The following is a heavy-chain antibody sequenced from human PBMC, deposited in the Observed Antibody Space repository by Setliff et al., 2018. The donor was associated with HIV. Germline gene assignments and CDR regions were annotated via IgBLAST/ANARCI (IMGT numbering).Heavy chain of an antibody. CDR1: GFTFRNYG. J-gene: IGHJ4*02. D-gene: IGHD3-22*01. CDR3: VRGGYYYDNTVFYGH. CDR2: TSYDGTYR. V-gene: IGHV3-30*03. Sequence: LRLSCTASGFTFRNYGMNWVRQAPGKGLKWVAITSYDGTYRHYADSVRGRFTISRDNSRNTVYLDMNSLTAEDTAVYYCVRGGYYYDNTVFYGHWGQGTLVTV.